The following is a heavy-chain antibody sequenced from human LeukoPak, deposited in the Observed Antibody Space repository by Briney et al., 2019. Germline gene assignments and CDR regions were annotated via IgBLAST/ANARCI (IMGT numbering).Heavy chain of an antibody. Sequence: RGSLRLSSAAPGFTFSSSSMNWVRQAPGKGLEWVSYISSTSRTTYYADSVKGRFTISRDNAKRSLYLQMDSLRVEDTSVYYCAKVAKYYYGSETYYFFEHWGQGTPVTASS. J-gene: IGHJ4*02. V-gene: IGHV3-48*01. D-gene: IGHD3-10*01. CDR2: ISSTSRTT. CDR3: AKVAKYYYGSETYYFFEH. CDR1: GFTFSSSS.